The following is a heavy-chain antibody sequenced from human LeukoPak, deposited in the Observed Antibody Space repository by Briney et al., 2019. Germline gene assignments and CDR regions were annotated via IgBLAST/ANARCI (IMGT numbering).Heavy chain of an antibody. CDR1: GFTFSEAR. J-gene: IGHJ4*02. CDR2: FQSITDGGTT. Sequence: GGSLRLSCAASGFTFSEARMSWVRQSPGKGLEWVGRFQSITDGGTTDYAAPVKGRFTISRDDSKNTLYLQLNSLKTEDTAMYYCTIDYDYAWGSYRLGYWGQGTLVTVS. D-gene: IGHD3-16*02. V-gene: IGHV3-15*01. CDR3: TIDYDYAWGSYRLGY.